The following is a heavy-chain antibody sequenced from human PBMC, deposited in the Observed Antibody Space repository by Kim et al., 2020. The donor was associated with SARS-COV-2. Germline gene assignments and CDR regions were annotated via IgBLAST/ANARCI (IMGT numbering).Heavy chain of an antibody. CDR2: IIPIFGTA. Sequence: SVKVSCKASGGTFSSYAISWVRQAPGQGLEWMGGIIPIFGTANYAQKFRGRVTITADESTSTAYMELSSLRSEDTAVYYCARDFKSREWLRRHYYYYGMDVWGQGTTVTVSS. J-gene: IGHJ6*02. CDR3: ARDFKSREWLRRHYYYYGMDV. V-gene: IGHV1-69*13. D-gene: IGHD5-12*01. CDR1: GGTFSSYA.